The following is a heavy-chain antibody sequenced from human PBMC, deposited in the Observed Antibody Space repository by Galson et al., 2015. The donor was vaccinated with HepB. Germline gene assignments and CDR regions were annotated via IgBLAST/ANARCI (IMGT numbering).Heavy chain of an antibody. CDR2: ISSSSSTI. CDR3: ARDQQQWELLDPPRGIDY. J-gene: IGHJ4*02. V-gene: IGHV3-48*01. D-gene: IGHD1-26*01. Sequence: SLRLSCAASGFTFSSYSMNWVRQAPGKGLEWVSYISSSSSTIYYADSVKGRFTISRDNAKNSLYLQMNSLRAEDTAVYYCARDQQQWELLDPPRGIDYWGQGTLVTVSS. CDR1: GFTFSSYS.